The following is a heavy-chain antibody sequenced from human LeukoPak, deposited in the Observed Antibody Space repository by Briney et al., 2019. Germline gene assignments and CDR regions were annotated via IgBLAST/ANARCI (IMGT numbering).Heavy chain of an antibody. D-gene: IGHD2-2*01. V-gene: IGHV3-30-3*01. CDR2: ISYDGSNK. Sequence: PGRSLRLSCAASGFTFSSYAMHWVRQAPGKGLEWVAVISYDGSNKYYADSVKGRFTIPRDNSKNTLYLQMNSLRAEDTAVYYCAKAFGSYCSSTSCYFDYWGQGALVTVSS. CDR1: GFTFSSYA. CDR3: AKAFGSYCSSTSCYFDY. J-gene: IGHJ4*02.